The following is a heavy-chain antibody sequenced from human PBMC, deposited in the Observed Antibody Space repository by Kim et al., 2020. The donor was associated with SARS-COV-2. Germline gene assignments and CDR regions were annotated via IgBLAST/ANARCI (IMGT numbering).Heavy chain of an antibody. CDR2: IYYSGST. Sequence: SETLSLTCTVSGGSVSSGSYYWSWIRPPPGKELEWIGYIYYSGSTNYNPSLKSRVTISVDTSKNQFSLKLSSVTAADTAVYYCARGTYYDFWSGYYPDYYYYYGMVVWCRGTTVTAAS. D-gene: IGHD3-3*01. V-gene: IGHV4-61*01. J-gene: IGHJ6*02. CDR3: ARGTYYDFWSGYYPDYYYYYGMVV. CDR1: GGSVSSGSYY.